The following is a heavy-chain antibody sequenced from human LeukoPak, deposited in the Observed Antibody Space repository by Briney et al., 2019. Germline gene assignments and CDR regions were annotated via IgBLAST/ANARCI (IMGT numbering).Heavy chain of an antibody. CDR2: VHYSRGT. Sequence: SETLSLTCTVSGGSISNHYCNWIRQSPEKELEWIGYVHYSRGTNYNPSLTSRVTISLDTSKNQFFLQLSSVTAADTAVYHCASGQGWLTDHWGRGTLVAVSS. CDR1: GGSISNHY. CDR3: ASGQGWLTDH. D-gene: IGHD5-12*01. J-gene: IGHJ5*02. V-gene: IGHV4-59*11.